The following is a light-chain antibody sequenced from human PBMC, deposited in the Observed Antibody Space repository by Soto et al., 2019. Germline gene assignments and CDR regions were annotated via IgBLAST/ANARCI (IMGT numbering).Light chain of an antibody. CDR2: GAS. J-gene: IGKJ1*01. CDR1: QSVSNY. CDR3: QKYGNCWT. Sequence: EIVLTQSPATLSLSPGERATLSCRTSQSVSNYLAWYQQKPGQAPRLLIYGASSRATGIPDRFSGSGSGTDFSLTIRRLEPDDFAVYYCQKYGNCWTFGQGTKVDNK. V-gene: IGKV3-20*01.